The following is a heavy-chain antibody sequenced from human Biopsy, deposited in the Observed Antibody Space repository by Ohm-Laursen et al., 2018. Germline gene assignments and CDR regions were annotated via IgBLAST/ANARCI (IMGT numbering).Heavy chain of an antibody. CDR3: AIEGGSYSKPFDY. CDR2: IIPNSAKT. Sequence: SETASCQASGHTLIRYEIAWARQDTGQGREWMGWIIPNSAKTGYAQKFQGRVTMTTNTSVNTAYMELSSLTFDDTAVYYCAIEGGSYSKPFDYWGQGTQVIVSS. D-gene: IGHD1-26*01. CDR1: GHTLIRYE. V-gene: IGHV1-8*01. J-gene: IGHJ4*02.